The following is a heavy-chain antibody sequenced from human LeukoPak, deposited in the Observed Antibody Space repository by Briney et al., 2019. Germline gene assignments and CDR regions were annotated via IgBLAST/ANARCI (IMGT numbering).Heavy chain of an antibody. D-gene: IGHD2-2*01. V-gene: IGHV3-30*04. CDR1: GFTFSSYA. CDR2: RSYDGSNK. CDR3: ATEEGGGLGYCSSTSCPTGDYYGMDV. Sequence: GRSLRLSCAASGFTFSSYAMHWVRQAPGKGLEWVAVRSYDGSNKYYADSVKGRFTISRDNSKNTLYLQMNSLRAEDTAVYYCATEEGGGLGYCSSTSCPTGDYYGMDVWGKGTTVTVSS. J-gene: IGHJ6*04.